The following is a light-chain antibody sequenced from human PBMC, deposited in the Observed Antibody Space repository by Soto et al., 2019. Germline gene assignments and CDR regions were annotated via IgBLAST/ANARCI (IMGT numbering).Light chain of an antibody. CDR2: SAS. J-gene: IGKJ4*01. Sequence: DIQMTHSPSSLSASVGDRVTITCRASQDIGPYLAWYQQKSGRVPELLIYSASTLQSGVPSSFSGSGSGADFSLTISGLQPEDAATYYCQKYDSGPLTFGGGTKVEI. CDR1: QDIGPY. CDR3: QKYDSGPLT. V-gene: IGKV1-27*01.